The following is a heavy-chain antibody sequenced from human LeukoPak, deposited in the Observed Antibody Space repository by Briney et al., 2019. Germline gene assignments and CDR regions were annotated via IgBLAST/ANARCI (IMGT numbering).Heavy chain of an antibody. CDR1: GGSISSYY. CDR2: IYTSGST. D-gene: IGHD6-13*01. Sequence: SETLSLTCTVSGGSISSYYWSWIRQPAGKGLEWIGRIYTSGSTNYNPSLKSRVTISVDTSKNQFSLKLSSVTAADTAVYYCARDRRSSSLENYFDYWGQGTLVTVSS. J-gene: IGHJ4*02. CDR3: ARDRRSSSLENYFDY. V-gene: IGHV4-4*07.